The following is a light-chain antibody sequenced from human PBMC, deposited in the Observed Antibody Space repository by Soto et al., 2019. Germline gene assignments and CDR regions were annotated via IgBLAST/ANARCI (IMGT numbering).Light chain of an antibody. Sequence: DIRMTQSPSSLSASVGDRVTVTCQASQDITNYLSWYQQKPGKAPKLLISDASNLEIGVPSTFSGRGSGTAFSLTINDPQPKSFATYYCQQYDDLPLSFGGRTKVEGK. CDR2: DAS. CDR3: QQYDDLPLS. CDR1: QDITNY. V-gene: IGKV1-33*01. J-gene: IGKJ4*01.